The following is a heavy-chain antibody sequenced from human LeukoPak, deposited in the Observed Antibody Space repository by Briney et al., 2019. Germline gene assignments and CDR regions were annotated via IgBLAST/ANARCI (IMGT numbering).Heavy chain of an antibody. J-gene: IGHJ4*02. V-gene: IGHV3-53*01. CDR1: GFTVSSNF. CDR2: IYSRGGT. D-gene: IGHD2-2*01. CDR3: AKEGYCNITSCPHFDY. Sequence: PGGSLRLSCAASGFTVSSNFMSWVRQAPGKGLECVSVIYSRGGTYYADSVQGRFTISRDASKNTLFLQMNSLRADDTAVYYCAKEGYCNITSCPHFDYWGQGTLVTVSS.